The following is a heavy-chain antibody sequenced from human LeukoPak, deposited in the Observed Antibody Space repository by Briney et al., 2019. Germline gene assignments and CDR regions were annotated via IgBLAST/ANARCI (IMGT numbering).Heavy chain of an antibody. Sequence: SETLSLTCTVSGGSISSYYWGWIRQPPGKGLEWIGSIYHSGSTYYSPSLKSRVTISVDTSKNQFSLKLSSVTAADTAVYYCARDKADGDSSGYYYFDYWGQGTLVTVSS. CDR3: ARDKADGDSSGYYYFDY. D-gene: IGHD3-22*01. CDR1: GGSISSYY. J-gene: IGHJ4*02. CDR2: IYHSGST. V-gene: IGHV4-38-2*02.